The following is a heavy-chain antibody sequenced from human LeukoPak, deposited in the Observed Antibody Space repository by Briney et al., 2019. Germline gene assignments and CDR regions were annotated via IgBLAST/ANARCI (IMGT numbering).Heavy chain of an antibody. CDR1: GFTFSSYW. CDR2: IKEDGSEK. J-gene: IGHJ6*02. V-gene: IGHV3-7*01. Sequence: GGSLRLSCAASGFTFSSYWMSWVRQAPGKGLEWVGNIKEDGSEKYYVDSVNGRFTISRDNAKNSLYLQMNSLRAEDTAVYYCARDPYSSGWPSYYYYGMDVWGQGTTVTVSS. D-gene: IGHD6-19*01. CDR3: ARDPYSSGWPSYYYYGMDV.